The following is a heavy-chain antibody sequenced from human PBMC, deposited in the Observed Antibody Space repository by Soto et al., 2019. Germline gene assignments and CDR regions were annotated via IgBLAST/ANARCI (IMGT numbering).Heavy chain of an antibody. D-gene: IGHD2-8*01. V-gene: IGHV4-59*01. J-gene: IGHJ6*02. CDR1: GGSISSYY. Sequence: PSETRSLTCTVSGGSISSYYWSWIRQPPGKGLEWIGYIYYSGSTNYNPSLKSRVTISVDTSKNQFSLKLSSVTAADTAVYYCARLGAGVSKGYYYYGMDVWGQGTTVTVSS. CDR2: IYYSGST. CDR3: ARLGAGVSKGYYYYGMDV.